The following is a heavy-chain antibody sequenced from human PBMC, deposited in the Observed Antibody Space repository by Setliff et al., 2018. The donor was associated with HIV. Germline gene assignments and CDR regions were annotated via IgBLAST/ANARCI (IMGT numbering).Heavy chain of an antibody. J-gene: IGHJ4*02. D-gene: IGHD3-22*01. V-gene: IGHV3-21*01. CDR1: GFTFRNYK. Sequence: GGSLRLSCAASGFTFRNYKFNWVRQAPGRGLEWVSSISIGSGGAIDYADSVQGRFTISRDNSKNSRYLQMNGLRVEDTGVYYCARTYYYDSSGYYYFDSWGQGTLVTVSS. CDR2: ISIGSGGAI. CDR3: ARTYYYDSSGYYYFDS.